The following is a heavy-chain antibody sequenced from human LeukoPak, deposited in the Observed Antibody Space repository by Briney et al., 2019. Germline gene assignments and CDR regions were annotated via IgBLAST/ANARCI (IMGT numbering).Heavy chain of an antibody. V-gene: IGHV1-2*02. CDR3: ARDAYSSFLHFDY. Sequence: GASVKVSCKASGYTFSGYYMHWVRQAPGQGLEWMGWINPNSGGKNYAQKFQGRVTMTRDTSISTAYMELSRLKSDGTAVYYCARDAYSSFLHFDYWGRGTLVTVSS. CDR1: GYTFSGYY. D-gene: IGHD6-6*01. CDR2: INPNSGGK. J-gene: IGHJ4*02.